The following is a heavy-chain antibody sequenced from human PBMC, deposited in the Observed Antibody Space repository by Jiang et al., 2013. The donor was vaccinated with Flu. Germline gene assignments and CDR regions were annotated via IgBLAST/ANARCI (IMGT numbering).Heavy chain of an antibody. J-gene: IGHJ3*02. D-gene: IGHD3-16*01. Sequence: PSLKSRVTISVDTSKNSFSLKLNSVTAADTALYYCARQGLTHGRSQLGAFDIWGLGTMVTVSS. CDR3: ARQGLTHGRSQLGAFDI. V-gene: IGHV4-39*01.